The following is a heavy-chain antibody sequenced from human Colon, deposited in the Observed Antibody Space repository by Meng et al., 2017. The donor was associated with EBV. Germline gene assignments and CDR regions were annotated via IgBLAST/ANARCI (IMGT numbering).Heavy chain of an antibody. J-gene: IGHJ4*02. V-gene: IGHV4-30-4*01. CDR2: IHHSGSA. CDR1: GGSRRRRNYC. CDR3: ASFDHIPRRNYFDY. D-gene: IGHD2-21*01. Sequence: QASGPGLVYPAHNRSLTCTVQGGSRRRRNYCWIWIRQPRGKGLEWIGYIHHSGSAYYNPSLKSRVSISVDTSKNQFSLNLNSMTAADTAVYYCASFDHIPRRNYFDYWGQGTLVTVSS.